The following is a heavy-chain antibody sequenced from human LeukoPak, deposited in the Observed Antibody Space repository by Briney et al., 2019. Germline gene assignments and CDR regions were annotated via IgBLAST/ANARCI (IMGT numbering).Heavy chain of an antibody. CDR1: GYTFTSYD. D-gene: IGHD2-2*01. V-gene: IGHV1-8*03. Sequence: SVKVSCKASGYTFTSYDINWVRQATGQGLEWMGWMNPNSGNTGYAQKFQGRVTITRNTSISTAYMELSSLRSEDTAVYYCARGPAARRGHWFDPWGQGTLVTVSS. CDR3: ARGPAARRGHWFDP. CDR2: MNPNSGNT. J-gene: IGHJ5*02.